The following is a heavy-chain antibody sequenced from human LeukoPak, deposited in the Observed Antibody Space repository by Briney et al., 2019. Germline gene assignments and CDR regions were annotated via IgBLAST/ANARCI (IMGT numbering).Heavy chain of an antibody. D-gene: IGHD1-26*01. CDR1: GYTLTELS. J-gene: IGHJ4*02. CDR2: FDPEDGET. CDR3: ATSGVVAATYDY. Sequence: ASVKVSCKVSGYTLTELSMHWVRQAPGKGLEWMGGFDPEDGETIYAQKFQGRVTMTEDTSTDTAYMEVSSLRSEDTAVYYCATSGVVAATYDYWGQGTLVTVSS. V-gene: IGHV1-24*01.